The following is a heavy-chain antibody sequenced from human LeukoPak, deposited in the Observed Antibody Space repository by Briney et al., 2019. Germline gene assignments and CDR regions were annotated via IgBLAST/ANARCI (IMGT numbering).Heavy chain of an antibody. CDR2: ISSSSSYI. CDR3: ARHDSSSWYIRDPNPADY. D-gene: IGHD6-13*01. CDR1: GFTFSSYS. V-gene: IGHV3-21*01. J-gene: IGHJ4*02. Sequence: GGSLRLSCAASGFTFSSYSMNWVRQAPGKGLEWVSSISSSSSYIYYADSVKGRFTISRDNAKNSLYLQMNSLRAEDTAVYYCARHDSSSWYIRDPNPADYWGQGTLVTVSS.